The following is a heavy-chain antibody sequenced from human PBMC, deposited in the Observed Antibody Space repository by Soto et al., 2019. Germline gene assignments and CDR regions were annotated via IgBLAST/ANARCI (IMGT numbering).Heavy chain of an antibody. D-gene: IGHD2-15*01. Sequence: PGESLKISCKGSGYSFTSYWISWVRQMPGKGLEWMGRIDPSDSYTNYSPSFQGHVTISADKSISTAYLQWSSLKASGTAMYYCARHPLPSPDRHCSGGSCYSGWFDPWGQGTLVTVSS. J-gene: IGHJ5*02. CDR1: GYSFTSYW. CDR2: IDPSDSYT. V-gene: IGHV5-10-1*01. CDR3: ARHPLPSPDRHCSGGSCYSGWFDP.